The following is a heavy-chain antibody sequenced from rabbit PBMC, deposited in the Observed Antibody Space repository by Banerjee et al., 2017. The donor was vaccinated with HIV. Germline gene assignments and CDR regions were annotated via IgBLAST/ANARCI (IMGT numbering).Heavy chain of an antibody. CDR3: ARDLAGVIGWNFNL. CDR2: INTSSGNT. V-gene: IGHV1S40*01. D-gene: IGHD4-1*01. CDR1: GFDFSNSA. Sequence: QSLEESGGDLVKPGTSLTLTCTASGFDFSNSAMCWVRQAPGKGLEWIACINTSSGNTVYATWAKGRFTISKTSWTTVTLQMTSLTAADTATYFCARDLAGVIGWNFNLWGPGTLVTVS. J-gene: IGHJ4*01.